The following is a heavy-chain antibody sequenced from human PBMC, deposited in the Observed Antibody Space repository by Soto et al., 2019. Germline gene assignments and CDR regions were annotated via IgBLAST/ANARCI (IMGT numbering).Heavy chain of an antibody. V-gene: IGHV3-23*01. CDR3: AKDNYYGSKSCRGCVDV. D-gene: IGHD3-10*01. CDR1: GFIFSTYA. Sequence: EVPLLESGGGLVQPGGSLRLSCAASGFIFSTYAMSWVRQAPGKGLEWVSAISGSGGITYYADSVKGRFTISRDNSXNXXYLQMNSLRAEDTAVYYCAKDNYYGSKSCRGCVDVWGQGTTVTVSS. J-gene: IGHJ6*02. CDR2: ISGSGGIT.